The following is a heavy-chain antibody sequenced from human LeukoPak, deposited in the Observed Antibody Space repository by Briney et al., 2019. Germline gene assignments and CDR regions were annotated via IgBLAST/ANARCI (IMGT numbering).Heavy chain of an antibody. D-gene: IGHD4-17*01. CDR2: IRGSGRHT. Sequence: GGSLRLSCVASGFTFSNYAMMGVRQTQERRLEWVSAIRGSGRHTFYADSVKVRFTISRDKFKNTLYLQMNSLRADDSAVYYCARDPNGDYIGAFDFQRWGLGTLVTVSS. J-gene: IGHJ1*01. CDR1: GFTFSNYA. V-gene: IGHV3-23*01. CDR3: ARDPNGDYIGAFDFQR.